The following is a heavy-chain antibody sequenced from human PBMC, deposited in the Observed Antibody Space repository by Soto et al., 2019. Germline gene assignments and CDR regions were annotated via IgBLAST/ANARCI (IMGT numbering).Heavy chain of an antibody. CDR1: GGTFSSYD. CDR2: IIPIFVTE. CDR3: ARGTGDIVVVPAAKNYYYGMDV. V-gene: IGHV1-69*01. J-gene: IGHJ6*02. D-gene: IGHD2-2*01. Sequence: QVQLVQSGAEVKKPGSSVKVSCKASGGTFSSYDISWVRQAPGKGLEWMGGIIPIFVTENYAKKFQGRVTIPADESTCTPYMELSSLRSEDTAVYYCARGTGDIVVVPAAKNYYYGMDVWGQGTTVTVSS.